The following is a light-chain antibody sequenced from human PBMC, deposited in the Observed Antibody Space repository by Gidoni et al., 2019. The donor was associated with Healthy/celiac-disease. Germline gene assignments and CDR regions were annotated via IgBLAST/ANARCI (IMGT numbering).Light chain of an antibody. CDR2: EDN. J-gene: IGLJ2*01. CDR3: QSYDSSNVV. CDR1: SGSIASNY. Sequence: NFMLTQPHSVSESPGKTVTISCTVSSGSIASNYVQCYQQRPVSAPTTVIYEDNQRPSGVPDRFSGSIDSSSISASLTIYGLKTEDEADYYCQSYDSSNVVFGGGTKLTVL. V-gene: IGLV6-57*02.